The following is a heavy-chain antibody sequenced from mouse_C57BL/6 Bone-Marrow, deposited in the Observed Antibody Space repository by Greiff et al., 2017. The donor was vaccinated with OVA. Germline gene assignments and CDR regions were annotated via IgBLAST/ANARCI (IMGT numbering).Heavy chain of an antibody. CDR3: ARYMVRYYFDY. CDR2: IRNKANGYTT. J-gene: IGHJ2*01. V-gene: IGHV7-3*01. CDR1: GFTFTDYY. Sequence: DVKLVESGGGLVQPGGSLSLSCAASGFTFTDYYMSWVRQPPGKALEWLGFIRNKANGYTTEYSASVKGRFTISRDNSQIILYLQMNALRADDSATYYCARYMVRYYFDYWGQGTTLTVSS. D-gene: IGHD2-2*01.